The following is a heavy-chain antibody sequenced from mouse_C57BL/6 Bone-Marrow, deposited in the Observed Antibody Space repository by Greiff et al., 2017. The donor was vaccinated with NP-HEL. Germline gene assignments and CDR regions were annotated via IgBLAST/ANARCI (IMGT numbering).Heavy chain of an antibody. D-gene: IGHD2-5*01. V-gene: IGHV5-6*03. CDR2: ISSGGSYT. CDR1: GFTFSSYG. J-gene: IGHJ3*01. CDR3: ARQGYYSNYGAY. Sequence: EVKLVESGGGLVKPGGSLKLSCAASGFTFSSYGMSWVRQTPDKRLEWVATISSGGSYTYYPDSVKGRFTISRDNAKNTLYLQMSSLKSEDTAMYYCARQGYYSNYGAYWGQGTLVTVSA.